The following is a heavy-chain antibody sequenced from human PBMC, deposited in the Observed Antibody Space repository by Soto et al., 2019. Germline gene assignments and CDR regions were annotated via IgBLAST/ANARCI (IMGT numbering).Heavy chain of an antibody. CDR2: ISRSNSYL. D-gene: IGHD4-17*01. CDR3: ARDSSTTAPYYYYGMDV. J-gene: IGHJ6*02. V-gene: IGHV3-21*03. CDR1: GFIFSTYN. Sequence: GGSLRLSCAASGFIFSTYNMNWVRQAPGEGLEWVASISRSNSYLYYADSVKGRFTISRDNAKNSLYLQMNSLRVEDTGVYYCARDSSTTAPYYYYGMDVWGQGTTVTVSS.